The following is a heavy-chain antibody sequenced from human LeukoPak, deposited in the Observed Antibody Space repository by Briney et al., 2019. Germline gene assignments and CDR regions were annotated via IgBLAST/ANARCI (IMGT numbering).Heavy chain of an antibody. V-gene: IGHV3-21*01. CDR1: GFTFSSYS. CDR2: ISSSSSYI. Sequence: QPGGSLRLSCAASGFTFSSYSMNWVRQAPGKGLGWVSSISSSSSYIYYADSVKGRFTISRDNAKNSLYLQMSSLRAEDTAVYYCARTPLDDYGDYFDYWGQGTLVTVSS. J-gene: IGHJ4*02. D-gene: IGHD4-17*01. CDR3: ARTPLDDYGDYFDY.